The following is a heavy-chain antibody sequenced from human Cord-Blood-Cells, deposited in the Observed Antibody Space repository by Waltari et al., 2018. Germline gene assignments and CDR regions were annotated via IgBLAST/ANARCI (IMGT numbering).Heavy chain of an antibody. V-gene: IGHV4-30-2*01. Sequence: QLQLQESGSGLVKPSQTLSLTCAVSGGSISSGGYSWSWIRQPPGKGLEWIGYIYQSGSTYYTPSLKSRVTISVDRSKNQFSLKLSSVTAADTAVYYCARFYCSGGSCYSDYNWFDPWGQGTLVTVSS. D-gene: IGHD2-15*01. CDR3: ARFYCSGGSCYSDYNWFDP. CDR1: GGSISSGGYS. CDR2: IYQSGST. J-gene: IGHJ5*02.